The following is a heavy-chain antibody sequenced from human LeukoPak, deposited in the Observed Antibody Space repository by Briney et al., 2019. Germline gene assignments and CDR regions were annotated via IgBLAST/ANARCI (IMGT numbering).Heavy chain of an antibody. CDR1: GFTFSTYS. D-gene: IGHD6-19*01. CDR2: LNGGSTLI. Sequence: PGGSLRLSCAASGFTFSTYSMSWIRQAPGKGLEWVSTLNGGSTLIYYADSVEGRFTISRDNSRNTVYLQMDSLRAEDTALYYCAKSAKTTAVGGWDSWGQGTLVTVSS. V-gene: IGHV3-23*01. CDR3: AKSAKTTAVGGWDS. J-gene: IGHJ4*02.